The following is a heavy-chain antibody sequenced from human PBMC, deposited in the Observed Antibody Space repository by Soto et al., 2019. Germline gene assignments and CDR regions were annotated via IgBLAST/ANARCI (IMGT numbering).Heavy chain of an antibody. V-gene: IGHV3-48*03. CDR2: ISSSGYTI. Sequence: GSLLLSCVGSGFIFSNSEMNGVRQAAGKGLEWVSYISSSGYTIHYADSVKGRFTISRDNAKNSLFLQMNSLRVDDTAIYYCARDSYYDTTGYYPRHNWFGPWGQGTLVTVYS. J-gene: IGHJ5*02. D-gene: IGHD3-22*01. CDR3: ARDSYYDTTGYYPRHNWFGP. CDR1: GFIFSNSE.